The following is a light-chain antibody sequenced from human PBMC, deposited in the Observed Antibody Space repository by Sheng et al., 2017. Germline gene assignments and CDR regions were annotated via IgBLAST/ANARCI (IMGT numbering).Light chain of an antibody. CDR2: DAS. CDR1: QSVSSY. J-gene: IGKJ2*01. Sequence: EIVLTQSPATLSLSPGERATLSCRASQSVSSYLAWYQQKPGQAPRLLIHDASTRATGIPARFSGSGSGTDFTLTISSLEPEDFAVYYCQQRSKWPRTFGQGTKLEIK. V-gene: IGKV3-11*01. CDR3: QQRSKWPRT.